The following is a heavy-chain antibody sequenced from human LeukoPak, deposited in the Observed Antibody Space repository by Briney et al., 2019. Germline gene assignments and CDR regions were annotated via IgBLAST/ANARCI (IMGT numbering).Heavy chain of an antibody. CDR1: GYTFTSYG. D-gene: IGHD5-12*01. CDR2: IRTYDDNA. Sequence: GASVKVSCKASGYTFTSYGIIWVRQAPGQGLEWMGGIRTYDDNANYAERLQGRVTMTTDTSTSTAYMELRSLRSDDTAVYYCARSLDIVDFDYWGQGTLVTVSS. J-gene: IGHJ4*02. V-gene: IGHV1-18*01. CDR3: ARSLDIVDFDY.